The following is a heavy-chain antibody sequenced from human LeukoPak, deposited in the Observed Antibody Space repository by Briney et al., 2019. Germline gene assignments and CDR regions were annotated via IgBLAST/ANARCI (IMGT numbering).Heavy chain of an antibody. J-gene: IGHJ4*02. CDR2: IIPIFGTA. D-gene: IGHD3-22*01. Sequence: ASVKVSCKASGGTFSSYAISWVRQAPGQGLEWMGGIIPIFGTANYAQKFQGRVTITAGESTSTAYMELSSLRSEDTAVYYCARTYYYDSSGYYHFDYWGQGTLVTVSS. CDR1: GGTFSSYA. V-gene: IGHV1-69*13. CDR3: ARTYYYDSSGYYHFDY.